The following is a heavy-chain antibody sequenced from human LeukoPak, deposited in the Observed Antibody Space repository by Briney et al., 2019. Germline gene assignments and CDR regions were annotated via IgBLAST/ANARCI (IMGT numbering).Heavy chain of an antibody. D-gene: IGHD5-18*01. V-gene: IGHV3-74*01. CDR1: GFTFSTYW. Sequence: GGSLRLSCGASGFTFSTYWMHWVRQAPGKGLVWVSRIDVDGSTTGYADSVKGRFTISRDNAKNTLYLQMNGLRAEDTAVYYCVRGYTYGLDNWGQGTLVTVSS. J-gene: IGHJ4*02. CDR2: IDVDGSTT. CDR3: VRGYTYGLDN.